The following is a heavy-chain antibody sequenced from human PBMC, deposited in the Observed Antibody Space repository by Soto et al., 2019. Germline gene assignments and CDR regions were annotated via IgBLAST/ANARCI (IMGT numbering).Heavy chain of an antibody. CDR2: FYYTENT. CDR3: AGGRGDYYYGMDV. Sequence: PSETLSLTWAVSGGSITSSSYCWGWVRQPPGKGLEWIATFYYTENTHYNPSLKSRVTISVDTSKNQFSLKLSSVTAADTAVYYCAGGRGDYYYGMDVWGQGTTVTVS. D-gene: IGHD3-10*01. V-gene: IGHV4-39*01. CDR1: GGSITSSSYC. J-gene: IGHJ6*02.